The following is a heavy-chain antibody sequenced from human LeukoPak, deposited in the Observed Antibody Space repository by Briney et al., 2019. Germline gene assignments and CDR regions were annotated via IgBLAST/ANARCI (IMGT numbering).Heavy chain of an antibody. CDR1: GFPFSSYS. J-gene: IGHJ4*02. D-gene: IGHD4-23*01. Sequence: GGSLRLSCAVSGFPFSSYSIHWVRQAPGKGLEWVAVIWYDGSNKYYADSVKGRFTISRDNSKNTLYLQMNSLRAEDTAVYYCARSGGNFDHWGQGTLVTVSS. CDR3: ARSGGNFDH. V-gene: IGHV3-33*01. CDR2: IWYDGSNK.